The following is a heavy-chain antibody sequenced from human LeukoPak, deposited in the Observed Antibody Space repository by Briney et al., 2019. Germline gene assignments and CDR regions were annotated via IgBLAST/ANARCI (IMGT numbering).Heavy chain of an antibody. CDR1: GFIFNRPA. V-gene: IGHV3-30*02. J-gene: IGHJ4*02. Sequence: GGSLRLSCAASGFIFNRPAMIWVRQAPGKGLEWVAFIRYDGSNKYYADSVKGRFTISRDNSKNTLYLQMNSLRAEDTAVYYCATDYYDSSGHTTYYFDYWGQGTLVTVSS. D-gene: IGHD3-22*01. CDR2: IRYDGSNK. CDR3: ATDYYDSSGHTTYYFDY.